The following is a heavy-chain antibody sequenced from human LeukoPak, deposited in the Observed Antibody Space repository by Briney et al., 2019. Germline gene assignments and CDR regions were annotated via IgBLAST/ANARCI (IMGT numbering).Heavy chain of an antibody. Sequence: SETLSLTCAVYGGSFSGYYWSWIRQPAGKGLEWIGRIYTSGSTNYNPSLKSRVTISVDTSKNQFSLKLSSVTAADTAVYYCARAARITMKHWFDPWGQGTLFTVSS. J-gene: IGHJ5*02. V-gene: IGHV4-59*10. CDR3: ARAARITMKHWFDP. CDR2: IYTSGST. D-gene: IGHD3-22*01. CDR1: GGSFSGYY.